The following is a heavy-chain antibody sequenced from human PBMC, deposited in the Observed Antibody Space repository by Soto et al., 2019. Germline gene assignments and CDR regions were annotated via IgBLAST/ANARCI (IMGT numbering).Heavy chain of an antibody. CDR2: IIPIFGTA. CDR3: ASTESYGYSTLLGY. Sequence: QVQLVQSGAEVKKPGSSVKVSCKASGGTISSYAISWVRQAPGQGLEWMGGIIPIFGTANYAQKFQGRVTITADESTSTAYMELSSLRSEDTAVYYCASTESYGYSTLLGYWGQGTLVTVSS. V-gene: IGHV1-69*01. J-gene: IGHJ4*02. D-gene: IGHD5-18*01. CDR1: GGTISSYA.